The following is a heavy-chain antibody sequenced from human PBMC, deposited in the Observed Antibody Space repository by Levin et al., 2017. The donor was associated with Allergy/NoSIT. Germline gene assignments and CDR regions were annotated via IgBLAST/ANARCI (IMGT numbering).Heavy chain of an antibody. CDR2: ISGDGDTT. V-gene: IGHV3-23*01. Sequence: GGSLRLSCAASGFTFSSYAMSWVRQAPGKGLEWVSVISGDGDTTYSADSVKGRFTISRDNSNNTLFLLMNSLRAEDTAVYYCAKVPRFMVRTNNYHYFDFWGQGTLVTVSS. J-gene: IGHJ4*02. CDR1: GFTFSSYA. D-gene: IGHD3-10*01. CDR3: AKVPRFMVRTNNYHYFDF.